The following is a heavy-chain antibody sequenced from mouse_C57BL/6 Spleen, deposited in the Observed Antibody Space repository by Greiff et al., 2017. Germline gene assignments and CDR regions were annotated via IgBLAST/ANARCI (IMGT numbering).Heavy chain of an antibody. CDR1: GYTFTSYW. CDR2: IYPGSGST. D-gene: IGHD2-4*01. J-gene: IGHJ2*01. V-gene: IGHV1-55*01. CDR3: ARGYDYDRGNFDY. Sequence: QVQLQQPGAELVKPGASVKMSCKASGYTFTSYWITWVKQRPGQGLEWIGDIYPGSGSTNYNEKFKSKATLTVDTSSSTAYMQLSSLTSEDSAVYYCARGYDYDRGNFDYWGQGTTLTVSS.